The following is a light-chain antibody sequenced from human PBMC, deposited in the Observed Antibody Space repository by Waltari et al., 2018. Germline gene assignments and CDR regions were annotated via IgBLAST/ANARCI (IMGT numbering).Light chain of an antibody. V-gene: IGKV3-11*01. CDR2: DGS. Sequence: EVVLTQSPATLSLSPGDRATISCRASQNIGNNLAWDQQKPGQAPRLLMNDGSNRANGVPARFSGSGSGTDFTLTISSLEPEDFAVYYCQNRRNWPLLTFGGGTKVEIK. J-gene: IGKJ4*01. CDR3: QNRRNWPLLT. CDR1: QNIGNN.